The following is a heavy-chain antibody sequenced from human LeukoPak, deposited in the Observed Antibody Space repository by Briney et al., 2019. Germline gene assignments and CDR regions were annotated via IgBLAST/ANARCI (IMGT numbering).Heavy chain of an antibody. CDR3: ARGSRSSVTIFGVVTGLYYYYMDV. D-gene: IGHD3-3*01. CDR2: MNPNSGNT. V-gene: IGHV1-8*01. J-gene: IGHJ6*03. Sequence: ASVKVSCKASRYTFTSYDINWVRQATGQGLEWMGWMNPNSGNTGYAQKFQGRVTMTRNTSISTAYMELSSLRSEDTAVYYCARGSRSSVTIFGVVTGLYYYYMDVWGKGTTVTVSS. CDR1: RYTFTSYD.